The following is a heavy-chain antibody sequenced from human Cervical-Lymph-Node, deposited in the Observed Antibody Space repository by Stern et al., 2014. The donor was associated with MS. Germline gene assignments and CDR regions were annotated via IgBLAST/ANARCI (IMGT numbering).Heavy chain of an antibody. J-gene: IGHJ4*02. D-gene: IGHD4-23*01. V-gene: IGHV1-2*02. CDR2: INPHSGGA. CDR3: ARDFFGGSSASSYPDY. CDR1: AYTFTGYY. Sequence: QVQLVQSGTEVKKPGASVRVSCKASAYTFTGYYLHWVRQAPGQGLEWMGWINPHSGGANYAQKFQGRVTMTRDTSINTAYLELSSLTSDDTAVYYCARDFFGGSSASSYPDYWGQGTLVTVSS.